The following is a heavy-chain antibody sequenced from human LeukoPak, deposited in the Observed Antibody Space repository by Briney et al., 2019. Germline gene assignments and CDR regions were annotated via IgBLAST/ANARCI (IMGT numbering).Heavy chain of an antibody. D-gene: IGHD2-2*01. CDR3: AKGRDKYQLLSKNWFDP. CDR1: GFTFDDYA. J-gene: IGHJ5*02. Sequence: GGSLRLSCAASGFTFDDYAMHWVRQAPGKGLEWVSGISWNSGSIGYADSVKGRFTISRDNAKNSPYLQMNSLRAEDTALYYCAKGRDKYQLLSKNWFDPWGQGTLVTVSS. V-gene: IGHV3-9*01. CDR2: ISWNSGSI.